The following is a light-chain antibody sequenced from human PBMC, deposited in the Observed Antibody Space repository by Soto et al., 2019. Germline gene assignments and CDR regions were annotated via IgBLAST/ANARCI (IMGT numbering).Light chain of an antibody. V-gene: IGKV1D-16*01. CDR2: AAS. CDR3: QQYNTYPPT. Sequence: DIQMTQSPSSLSASVGDTVIITCRASQAIGSWLAWYQQKPEKAPKSLIYAASNLESGVPSRFSGSGSGTDFTLTISSLQPDDLATYYCQQYNTYPPTFGQGTRLEIK. CDR1: QAIGSW. J-gene: IGKJ5*01.